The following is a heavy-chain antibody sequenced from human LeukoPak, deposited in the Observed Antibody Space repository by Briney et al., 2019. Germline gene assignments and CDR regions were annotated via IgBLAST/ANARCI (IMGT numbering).Heavy chain of an antibody. D-gene: IGHD3-16*01. CDR3: AKSPSASGGWFDP. J-gene: IGHJ5*02. CDR1: GGSISSYY. V-gene: IGHV4-59*01. Sequence: SETLSLTCTVSGGSISSYYWSWIRQPPGKGLEWIGYIYYSGSTNYNPSLKSRVTISVDTSKNQFSLKLSSVTAADTAVYYCAKSPSASGGWFDPWGQGTLVTVSS. CDR2: IYYSGST.